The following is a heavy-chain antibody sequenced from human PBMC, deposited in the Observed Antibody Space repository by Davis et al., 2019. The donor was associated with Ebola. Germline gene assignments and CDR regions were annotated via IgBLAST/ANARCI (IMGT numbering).Heavy chain of an antibody. CDR1: GFTFSSYW. V-gene: IGHV3-73*01. CDR2: IRSKANSYAT. J-gene: IGHJ5*02. Sequence: PGGSLRLSCAASGFTFSSYWMSWVRQAPGKGLEWVGRIRSKANSYATAYAASVKGRFTISRDDSKNTAYLQMNSLKTEDTAVYYCNALYSYGPNWFDPWGQGTLVTVSS. CDR3: NALYSYGPNWFDP. D-gene: IGHD5-18*01.